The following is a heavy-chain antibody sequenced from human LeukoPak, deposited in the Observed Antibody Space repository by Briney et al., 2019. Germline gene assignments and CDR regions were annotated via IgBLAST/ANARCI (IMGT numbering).Heavy chain of an antibody. V-gene: IGHV4-59*01. Sequence: PSETLSLTCTVSGGSISSYYWSWIRQPPGKGLEWIGYIYYGGSTNYNPSLKSRVTISVDTSKNQFSLKLSSVTAADTAVYYCARLGTTGNDYWGQGTLVTVSS. CDR2: IYYGGST. D-gene: IGHD2/OR15-2a*01. CDR3: ARLGTTGNDY. J-gene: IGHJ4*02. CDR1: GGSISSYY.